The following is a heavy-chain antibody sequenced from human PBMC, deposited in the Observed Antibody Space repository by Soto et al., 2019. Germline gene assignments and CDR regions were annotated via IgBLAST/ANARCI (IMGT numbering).Heavy chain of an antibody. J-gene: IGHJ4*02. D-gene: IGHD3-22*01. CDR2: ISSSSSTI. CDR3: ASLGGQLLVVSIKYYYDSSGSGIXY. CDR1: GFTFSSYS. V-gene: IGHV3-48*01. Sequence: GGSLRLSCAASGFTFSSYSMNWVRQAPGKGLEWISYISSSSSTIYYADSVKGRFTISRDNAKNSLYLQMNSLRAEDTAFFYFASLGGQLLVVSIKYYYDSSGSGIXYWGQGTLVTVSS.